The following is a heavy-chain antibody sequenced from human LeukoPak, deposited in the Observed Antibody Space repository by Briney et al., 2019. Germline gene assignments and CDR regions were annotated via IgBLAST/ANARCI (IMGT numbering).Heavy chain of an antibody. Sequence: GESLKISCKGSGYSFITYWIGWVRQMPGKGLEWMGRINPNSGGTNYAQKFEGRVTMTRDTSISTAYMELSWLRSDDTAVYYCARENLEDGVGTPMGLDYWGQGTLVTVSS. V-gene: IGHV1-2*06. D-gene: IGHD4-23*01. CDR1: GYSFITYW. J-gene: IGHJ4*02. CDR3: ARENLEDGVGTPMGLDY. CDR2: INPNSGGT.